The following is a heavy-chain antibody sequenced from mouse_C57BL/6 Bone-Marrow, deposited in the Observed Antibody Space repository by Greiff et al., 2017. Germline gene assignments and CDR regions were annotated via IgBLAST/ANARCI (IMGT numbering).Heavy chain of an antibody. J-gene: IGHJ2*01. CDR1: GYTFTSYW. Sequence: QVQLQQPGAELVMPGASVKLSCKASGYTFTSYWMHWVKQRPGQGLEWIGEIDPSDSYTNYNQKFKGKSTLTVDKSSSTAYMQLSSLTSVDSAVYYCARSCFDGYPYWGQGTTLTVSS. CDR3: ARSCFDGYPY. D-gene: IGHD2-3*01. V-gene: IGHV1-69*01. CDR2: IDPSDSYT.